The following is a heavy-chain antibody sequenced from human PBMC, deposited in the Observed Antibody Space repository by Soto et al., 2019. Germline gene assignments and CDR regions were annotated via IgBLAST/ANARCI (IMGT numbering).Heavy chain of an antibody. D-gene: IGHD5-12*01. CDR3: ARGLQRRIGGYKGLGYHGMDV. J-gene: IGHJ6*02. CDR1: GGSFTDYY. CDR2: TDHSGST. Sequence: QVQLQQWGAGLLKPSETLSLTCAFQGGSFTDYYWTWVRQPPGKGLEWLGETDHSGSTIYNPYLKSRVTISVDMAKRQFSLELTAVTAADTAVYYCARGLQRRIGGYKGLGYHGMDVWGQGTTVTVSS. V-gene: IGHV4-34*01.